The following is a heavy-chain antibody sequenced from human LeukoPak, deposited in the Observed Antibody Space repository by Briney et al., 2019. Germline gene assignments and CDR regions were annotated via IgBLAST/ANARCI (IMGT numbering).Heavy chain of an antibody. Sequence: GRSLRLSCAASGFTFNTYTIHWVRQAPGKGLEWVAVISYDESNKYYADSVKGRFTISRDNSKNTLYLQMNSLRAEDTAVYYRARRGSSGCFDYWGQGTLVTVSS. J-gene: IGHJ4*02. CDR3: ARRGSSGCFDY. CDR1: GFTFNTYT. V-gene: IGHV3-30-3*01. CDR2: ISYDESNK. D-gene: IGHD6-19*01.